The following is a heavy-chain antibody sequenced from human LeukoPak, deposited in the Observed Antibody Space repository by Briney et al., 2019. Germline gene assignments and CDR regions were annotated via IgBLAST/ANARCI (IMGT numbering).Heavy chain of an antibody. V-gene: IGHV3-7*01. D-gene: IGHD2-2*01. J-gene: IGHJ6*03. CDR1: GFTFSSYW. CDR3: ARSFYGHDPYYCYMDV. CDR2: IKEDGSEK. Sequence: QPGGSLRLSCAASGFTFSSYWMSWVRQAPGKGLEWVATIKEDGSEKYYVDSVKGRFTISRENAKNSLYLQMNSLRAEDTAVYYCARSFYGHDPYYCYMDVWGKGTTVTVSS.